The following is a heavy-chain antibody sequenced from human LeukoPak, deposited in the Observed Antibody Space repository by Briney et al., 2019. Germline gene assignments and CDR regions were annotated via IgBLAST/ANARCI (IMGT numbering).Heavy chain of an antibody. CDR1: GGXFSGYY. D-gene: IGHD3-10*01. V-gene: IGHV4-34*01. Sequence: SETLSLTCAAYGGXFSGYYCSWVRQPPEKGLEWVGEINHDGNTTYNPSLKRRVTISVNTSKRQFSLRLGSVTAADAAVYYCAGIWLGNNAFDVWGQGTVVTVSS. CDR2: INHDGNT. CDR3: AGIWLGNNAFDV. J-gene: IGHJ3*01.